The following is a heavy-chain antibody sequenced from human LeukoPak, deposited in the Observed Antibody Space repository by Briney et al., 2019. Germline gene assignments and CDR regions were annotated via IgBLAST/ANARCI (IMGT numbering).Heavy chain of an antibody. CDR3: AGLRGYYDSSGYYPFDY. D-gene: IGHD3-22*01. J-gene: IGHJ4*02. CDR2: ISGSGGST. V-gene: IGHV3-23*01. CDR1: GFTFSSYA. Sequence: GGSLRLSCAASGFTFSSYAMSWVRQAPGKGLEWVSAISGSGGSTYYADSVKGRFTISRDNSKNTLYLQMNSLRAEDTAVYYCAGLRGYYDSSGYYPFDYWGQGTLVTVSS.